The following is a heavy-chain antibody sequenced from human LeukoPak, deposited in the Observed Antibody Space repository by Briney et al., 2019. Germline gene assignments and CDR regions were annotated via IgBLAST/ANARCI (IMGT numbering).Heavy chain of an antibody. Sequence: GGSLRLSCAASGFTFSSYGMHWVRQAPGKGLEWVAFIRYDGSNKYYADSVKGRFTISRDNSKNTLYLQMNSLRAEDTAVYYCAKGKYSSPLDAFDIWGQGTMVTVSS. CDR3: AKGKYSSPLDAFDI. CDR1: GFTFSSYG. CDR2: IRYDGSNK. J-gene: IGHJ3*02. V-gene: IGHV3-30*02. D-gene: IGHD6-6*01.